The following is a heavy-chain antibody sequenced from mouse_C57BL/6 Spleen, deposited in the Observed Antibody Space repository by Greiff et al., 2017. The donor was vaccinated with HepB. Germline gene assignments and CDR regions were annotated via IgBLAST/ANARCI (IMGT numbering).Heavy chain of an antibody. D-gene: IGHD2-4*01. CDR3: ARGMGDYDVLYYFDY. CDR2: IHPNSGST. CDR1: GYTFTSYW. Sequence: QVQLKQPGAELVKPGASVKLSCKASGYTFTSYWMHWVKQRPGQGLEWIGMIHPNSGSTNYNEKFKSKATLTVDKSSSTAYMQLSSLTSEDSAVYYCARGMGDYDVLYYFDYWGQGTTLTVSS. J-gene: IGHJ2*01. V-gene: IGHV1-64*01.